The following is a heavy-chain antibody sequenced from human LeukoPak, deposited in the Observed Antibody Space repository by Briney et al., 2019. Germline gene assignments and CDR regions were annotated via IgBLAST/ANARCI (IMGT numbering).Heavy chain of an antibody. Sequence: ASVKVSCKASGYTFTSYYMHWVRQAPGQGLEWMGIINPSGGSTSYAQKLQGRVTMTRDMSTSTVYMELSSLRSEDTAVYYCARSSRIAPFDYWGQGTLVTVSS. CDR1: GYTFTSYY. V-gene: IGHV1-46*01. D-gene: IGHD6-13*01. J-gene: IGHJ4*02. CDR2: INPSGGST. CDR3: ARSSRIAPFDY.